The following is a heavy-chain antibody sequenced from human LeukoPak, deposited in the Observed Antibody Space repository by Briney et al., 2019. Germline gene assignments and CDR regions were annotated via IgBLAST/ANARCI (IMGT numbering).Heavy chain of an antibody. CDR1: SGSINSYY. V-gene: IGHV4-59*01. Sequence: PSETLSLICTVSSGSINSYYWSWVRQPPGKGLEWIGYIYYSGSTNYNPSLKSRVTISLDTSKNQFSLKLSSVTAADTAVYYCARGSPTQYCSGLSCHSGYFQHWGQGTLVTVSS. CDR3: ARGSPTQYCSGLSCHSGYFQH. J-gene: IGHJ1*01. D-gene: IGHD2-15*01. CDR2: IYYSGST.